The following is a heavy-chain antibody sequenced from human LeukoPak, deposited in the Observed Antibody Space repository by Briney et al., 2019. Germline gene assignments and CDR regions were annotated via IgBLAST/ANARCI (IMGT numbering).Heavy chain of an antibody. Sequence: SETLSLTCAVYGGSFSGYYWSWIRQPPGKGLEWIGSIYYSGSTYYNPSLKSRVTISVDTSKNQFSLKLSSVTAADTAVYYCARETSQKGAHYMDVWGKGTTVTISS. CDR1: GGSFSGYY. CDR2: IYYSGST. V-gene: IGHV4-34*01. CDR3: ARETSQKGAHYMDV. J-gene: IGHJ6*03. D-gene: IGHD3-16*01.